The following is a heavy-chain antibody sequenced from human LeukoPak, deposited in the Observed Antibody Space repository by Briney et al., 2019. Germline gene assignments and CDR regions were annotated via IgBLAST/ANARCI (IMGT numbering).Heavy chain of an antibody. V-gene: IGHV4-61*01. CDR1: GGSISSSNYY. CDR2: ISYSGST. CDR3: AREVVVVPPAMRVEAFDI. Sequence: SETLSLTCTVSGGSISSSNYYWGWIRQPPGKGLEWIGYISYSGSTKYNPSLKSRVTISVDTSKNQFSLKLTSVTPADTAVYYCAREVVVVPPAMRVEAFDIWGQGTMVTVSS. J-gene: IGHJ3*02. D-gene: IGHD2-2*01.